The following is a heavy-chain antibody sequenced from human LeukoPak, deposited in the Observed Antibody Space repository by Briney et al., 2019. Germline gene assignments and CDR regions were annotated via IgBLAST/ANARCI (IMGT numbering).Heavy chain of an antibody. CDR3: GRDYTSSWTPLFNY. J-gene: IGHJ4*02. CDR1: GFTFTNYG. Sequence: GGSLRLPCATSGFTFTNYGMHWVRQAPGRGLEWVAALWSDGIKTSYADSVRGRFTISRDNSRNTLFLQMDSLRAEDTAVYYCGRDYTSSWTPLFNYWGQGTLVTVSS. V-gene: IGHV3-33*01. D-gene: IGHD6-13*01. CDR2: LWSDGIKT.